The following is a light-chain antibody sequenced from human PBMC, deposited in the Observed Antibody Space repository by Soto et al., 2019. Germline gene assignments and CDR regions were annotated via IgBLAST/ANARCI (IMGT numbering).Light chain of an antibody. CDR3: QHLRDYQFS. V-gene: IGKV1-9*01. J-gene: IGKJ2*03. CDR1: QDINTY. Sequence: DIQLTQSPSFLSASVGDRVTVSCRASQDINTYLAWFQQKPGKVPQLLVYPASTLQDGVPSRFSGRGSGTEFTLTINNLQPQDFATYYCQHLRDYQFSFGRGTQVDI. CDR2: PAS.